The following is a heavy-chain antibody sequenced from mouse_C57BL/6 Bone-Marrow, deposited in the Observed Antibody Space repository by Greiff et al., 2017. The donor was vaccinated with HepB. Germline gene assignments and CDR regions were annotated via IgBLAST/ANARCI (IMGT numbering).Heavy chain of an antibody. V-gene: IGHV1-59*01. Sequence: QVQLQQPGAELVRPGTSVKLSCKASGYTFTSYWMHWVKQRPGQGLEWIGVIDPSDSYTNYNHKFKGKATLTVDTSSSTAYMQLSSLTSEDSAVYYSARWGDGYPFAYWGQGTLVTVSA. J-gene: IGHJ3*01. CDR1: GYTFTSYW. D-gene: IGHD2-3*01. CDR3: ARWGDGYPFAY. CDR2: IDPSDSYT.